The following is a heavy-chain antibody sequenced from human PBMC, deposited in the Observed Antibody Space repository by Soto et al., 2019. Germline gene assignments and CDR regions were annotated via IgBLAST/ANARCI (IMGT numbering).Heavy chain of an antibody. CDR3: ARYLVVEGRAPTDY. J-gene: IGHJ4*02. CDR1: GGSISSSSYY. D-gene: IGHD2-15*01. Sequence: PSETLSLTCTVSGGSISSSSYYWGWIRQPPGKGLEWIGSIYYSGSTYYNPSLKSRVTISVDTSKNQFSLKLSSVTAADTAVYYCARYLVVEGRAPTDYWGQGTLVTDSS. V-gene: IGHV4-39*01. CDR2: IYYSGST.